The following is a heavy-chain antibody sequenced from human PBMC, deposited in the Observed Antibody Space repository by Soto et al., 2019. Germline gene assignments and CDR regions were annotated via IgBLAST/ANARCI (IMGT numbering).Heavy chain of an antibody. CDR2: INTDGSTT. V-gene: IGHV3-74*01. CDR3: ARGIYLKYGLDV. J-gene: IGHJ6*01. D-gene: IGHD3-16*02. Sequence: EVQLVESGGGLVQPGGSLRLSCAASEFTFNNYWMHWVRQVPVKGLEWVSRINTDGSTTNYADSVMGRLTISRDNADNTVYLQMNSLRAEDTAVYYCARGIYLKYGLDVWGHGDTVTVS. CDR1: EFTFNNYW.